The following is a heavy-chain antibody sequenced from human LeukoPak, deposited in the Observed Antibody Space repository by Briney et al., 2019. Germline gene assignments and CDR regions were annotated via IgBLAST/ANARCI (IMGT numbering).Heavy chain of an antibody. CDR3: ARDIHRGAFEM. J-gene: IGHJ3*02. CDR2: TNWNGGSI. V-gene: IGHV3-9*01. CDR1: GFTFDDYA. Sequence: GGSLRLSCAASGFTFDDYATHWVRQAPGKGLEWVSATNWNGGSIGYADSVKGRFTISRDNAKNSLYLQMNSLRAEDTAIYYCARDIHRGAFEMWGQGTMVTVSS.